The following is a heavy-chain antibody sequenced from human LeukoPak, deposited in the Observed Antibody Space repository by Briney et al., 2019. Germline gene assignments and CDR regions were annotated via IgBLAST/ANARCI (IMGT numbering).Heavy chain of an antibody. CDR1: GGTFSSYA. Sequence: SVKVSCKASGGTFSSYAISWVRQAPGQGLEWMGRIIPILGIANYAQKFQGRVTITADKSTSTAYMELSSLRSEDTAVYYCARDPGYCSGGSCQGYWGQGTLVTVSS. J-gene: IGHJ4*02. CDR3: ARDPGYCSGGSCQGY. CDR2: IIPILGIA. V-gene: IGHV1-69*04. D-gene: IGHD2-15*01.